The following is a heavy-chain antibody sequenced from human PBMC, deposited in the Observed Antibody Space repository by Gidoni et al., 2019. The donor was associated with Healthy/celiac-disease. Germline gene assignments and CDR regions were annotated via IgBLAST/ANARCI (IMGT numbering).Heavy chain of an antibody. Sequence: QVQLQESGPGLVKPSETLSLTCTVSGGSISSYYWSWIRQPPGKGLEWIGYIYYRGSTNYNPSLKSRVTISVDTSKNQFSLKLSSVTAADTAVYYCARVPSSGTTWGYYDYYMDVWGKGTTVTVSS. J-gene: IGHJ6*03. CDR2: IYYRGST. CDR1: GGSISSYY. V-gene: IGHV4-59*01. D-gene: IGHD3-16*01. CDR3: ARVPSSGTTWGYYDYYMDV.